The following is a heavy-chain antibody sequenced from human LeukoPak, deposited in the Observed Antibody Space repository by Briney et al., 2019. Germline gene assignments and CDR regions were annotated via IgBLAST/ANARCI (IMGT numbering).Heavy chain of an antibody. Sequence: GGSLRLSCAASGFTFSSYAMSWVRQAPGKGLEWVSAISGSGGSTYYADSVKGRFTISRDNSKNTLYLQMNSLRAEDTAVYYCAKARVGLLRYFDWVPDYWGQGTLVTVSS. CDR3: AKARVGLLRYFDWVPDY. CDR1: GFTFSSYA. J-gene: IGHJ4*02. V-gene: IGHV3-23*01. D-gene: IGHD3-9*01. CDR2: ISGSGGST.